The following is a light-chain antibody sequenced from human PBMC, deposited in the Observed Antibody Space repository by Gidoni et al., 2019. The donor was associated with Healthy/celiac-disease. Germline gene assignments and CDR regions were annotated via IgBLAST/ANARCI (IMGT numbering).Light chain of an antibody. CDR3: QQYGSSPLT. V-gene: IGKV3-20*01. Sequence: EIVLTQSPGTLSLSTGERASLSCRDSQSVSISYLDWYQLKPGQAPRLLIYGASSRSTGIPDRFSGSGSGTDFTLTISRLEPEDFAVYSCQQYGSSPLTFGGGTKVEIK. CDR1: QSVSISY. J-gene: IGKJ4*01. CDR2: GAS.